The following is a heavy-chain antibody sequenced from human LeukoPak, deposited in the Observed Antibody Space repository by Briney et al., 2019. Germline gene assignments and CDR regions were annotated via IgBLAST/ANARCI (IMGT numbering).Heavy chain of an antibody. CDR3: ARDVDATSGWFDP. V-gene: IGHV4-61*05. D-gene: IGHD2-15*01. J-gene: IGHJ5*02. CDR1: GGSISSNTYY. Sequence: PSETLSLTCTVSGGSISSNTYYWGWIRQPPGKGLEWIGYIYYSGNADSNPSLKSRVTMSVDTSRNQFSLKLSSVTAADTAVYYCARDVDATSGWFDPWGQGTLVTVSS. CDR2: IYYSGNA.